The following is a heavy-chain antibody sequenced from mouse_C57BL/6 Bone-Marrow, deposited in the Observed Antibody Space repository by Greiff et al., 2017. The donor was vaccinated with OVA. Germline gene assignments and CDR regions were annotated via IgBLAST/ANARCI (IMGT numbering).Heavy chain of an antibody. CDR2: IWSGGST. Sequence: VQVVESGPGLVQPSQSLSITCTVSGFSFTSYGVHWVRQSPGKGLEWLGEIWSGGSTDYYAAFISRLSISKDNSKSQVFFKMNSLQADDTAIYYCARNPLYGYFDVWGTGTTVTVSS. V-gene: IGHV2-2*01. CDR3: ARNPLYGYFDV. J-gene: IGHJ1*03. D-gene: IGHD2-3*01. CDR1: GFSFTSYG.